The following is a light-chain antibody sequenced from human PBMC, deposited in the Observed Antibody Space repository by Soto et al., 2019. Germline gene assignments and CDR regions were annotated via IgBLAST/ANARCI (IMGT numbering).Light chain of an antibody. CDR1: QSVSSY. V-gene: IGKV3-11*01. CDR2: DAA. Sequence: EIVLTQSPATLSLSPGERATLSCRASQSVSSYLAWYQQKPGQAPRLLIYDAANRATRIPARFSGSGSGTYFTLTISSLEPEDFAVYYCQQRTNWPLPFGGGTKVEIK. CDR3: QQRTNWPLP. J-gene: IGKJ4*01.